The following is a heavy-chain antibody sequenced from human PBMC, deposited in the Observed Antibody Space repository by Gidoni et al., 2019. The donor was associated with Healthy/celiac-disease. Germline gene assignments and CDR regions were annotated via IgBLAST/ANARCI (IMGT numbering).Heavy chain of an antibody. V-gene: IGHV3-66*02. D-gene: IGHD3-3*01. CDR1: GFTVSSNY. Sequence: EVQLVESGGGLVQPGGSLRLSCAAFGFTVSSNYMSWVRQAPGKGLEWVSVIDGGGSTYYADSVKGRFTISRDNSKNTLYLQMNSLRAEDTAVYYCARAANGRFLEWDFDYWGQGTLVTVSS. CDR3: ARAANGRFLEWDFDY. J-gene: IGHJ4*02. CDR2: IDGGGST.